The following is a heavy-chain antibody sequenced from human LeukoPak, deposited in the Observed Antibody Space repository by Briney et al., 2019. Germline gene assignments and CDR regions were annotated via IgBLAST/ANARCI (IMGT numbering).Heavy chain of an antibody. V-gene: IGHV3-7*01. J-gene: IGHJ4*02. Sequence: GGSLRLSCVASGFTFDDYAMHWVRQAPGKGLEWVTNIKQDGSEKYYVDSVEGRFIISRDNAKNSLYLQMNNLRTEDTAVYYCWTQQGISGLDCWGQGTLVTVSS. CDR3: WTQQGISGLDC. D-gene: IGHD3/OR15-3a*01. CDR2: IKQDGSEK. CDR1: GFTFDDYA.